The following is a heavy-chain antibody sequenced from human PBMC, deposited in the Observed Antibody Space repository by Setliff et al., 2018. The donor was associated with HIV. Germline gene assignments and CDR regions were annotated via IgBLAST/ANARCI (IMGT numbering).Heavy chain of an antibody. CDR2: LNAGYGNT. J-gene: IGHJ4*02. CDR3: ARSGLVYDDVLTGPPTDY. CDR1: GYTFSNHT. Sequence: GASVKVSCKASGYTFSNHTIHWVRQAPGKRPEWMEWLNAGYGNTKYSQKLQGRVTITRDISASTAYMELSSLRSEDTAVYYCARSGLVYDDVLTGPPTDYWGQGTLVTVSS. V-gene: IGHV1-3*01. D-gene: IGHD3-9*01.